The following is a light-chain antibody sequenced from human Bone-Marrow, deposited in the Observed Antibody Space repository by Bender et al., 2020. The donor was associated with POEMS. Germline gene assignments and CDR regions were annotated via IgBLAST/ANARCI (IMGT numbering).Light chain of an antibody. CDR1: SSNTGSGYD. Sequence: QSVLTPPPSVSGAPGQRVTISCTGSSSNTGSGYDINWYQHLPGTAPKLLIYGYNNRPSGVSNRFSGSKSGNTASLTISGLQTEDEADYYCCSYAGSHTWVFGGGTKLTVL. CDR3: CSYAGSHTWV. CDR2: GYN. J-gene: IGLJ3*02. V-gene: IGLV1-40*01.